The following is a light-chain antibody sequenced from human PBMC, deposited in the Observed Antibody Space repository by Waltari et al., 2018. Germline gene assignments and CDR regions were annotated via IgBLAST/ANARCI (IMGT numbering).Light chain of an antibody. J-gene: IGKJ5*01. CDR3: QQYYSTRIT. CDR1: SVLDSSNKKNN. V-gene: IGKV4-1*01. Sequence: SVLDSSNKKNNLAWYQQKQGQSPNLLLYWASTRESGVPDRISSSRSCTDFTLPISSLQAEDVAVYYCQQYYSTRITFGQGTRLEIK. CDR2: WAS.